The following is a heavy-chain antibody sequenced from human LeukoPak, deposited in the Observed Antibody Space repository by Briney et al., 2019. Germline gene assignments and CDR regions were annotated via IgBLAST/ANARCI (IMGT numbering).Heavy chain of an antibody. V-gene: IGHV1-69*13. Sequence: EASVTVSCKASGGTFSSYAISWVRQAPGQGLEWMGGIIPIFGTANYAQKFQGRVTITADESTSTAYMELSSLRSEDTAVYYCAREYRKLRYFDWLRTKKNWFDPWGQGTLVTVSS. J-gene: IGHJ5*02. CDR1: GGTFSSYA. CDR2: IIPIFGTA. CDR3: AREYRKLRYFDWLRTKKNWFDP. D-gene: IGHD3-9*01.